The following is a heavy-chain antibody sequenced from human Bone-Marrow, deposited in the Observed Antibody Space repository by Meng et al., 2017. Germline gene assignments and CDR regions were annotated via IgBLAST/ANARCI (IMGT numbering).Heavy chain of an antibody. V-gene: IGHV3-30*04. Sequence: GGSLRLSCAASGFTFSSYAMHWVRQAPGKGLEWVAVISYDGSNKYYADSVKGRFTISRDNSKNTLYLQMNSLRSDDTAVYYCASVYNWNDLRLFDYWGQGTLVTVSS. CDR1: GFTFSSYA. D-gene: IGHD1-20*01. CDR2: ISYDGSNK. J-gene: IGHJ4*02. CDR3: ASVYNWNDLRLFDY.